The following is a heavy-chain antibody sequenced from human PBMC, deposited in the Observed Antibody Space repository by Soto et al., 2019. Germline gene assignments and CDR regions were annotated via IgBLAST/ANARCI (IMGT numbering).Heavy chain of an antibody. Sequence: QVQLQQWGAGLLKPSETLSLTCAVYGGSFSGYYWSWIRQPPGKGLEWIGEINHSGSTNYTPSLKSRVTISEDTSKNQFSLKLSSVTAADTAVYYCARGGKGYYSGSGRVDYWGQGTLVTVSS. D-gene: IGHD3-10*01. CDR1: GGSFSGYY. V-gene: IGHV4-34*01. J-gene: IGHJ4*02. CDR3: ARGGKGYYSGSGRVDY. CDR2: INHSGST.